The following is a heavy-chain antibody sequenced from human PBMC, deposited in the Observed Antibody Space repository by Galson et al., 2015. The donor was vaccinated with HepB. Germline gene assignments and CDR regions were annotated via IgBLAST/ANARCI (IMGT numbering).Heavy chain of an antibody. CDR1: GFTFSSYS. CDR3: ARDLEGAYGDYAGVYFQH. V-gene: IGHV3-48*01. Sequence: SLRLSCAASGFTFSSYSMNWVRQAPGKGLEWVSYISSSSSTIYYADSVKGRFTISRDNAKNSLYLQMNSLRAEDTAVYYCARDLEGAYGDYAGVYFQHWGQGTLVTVSS. J-gene: IGHJ1*01. CDR2: ISSSSSTI. D-gene: IGHD4-17*01.